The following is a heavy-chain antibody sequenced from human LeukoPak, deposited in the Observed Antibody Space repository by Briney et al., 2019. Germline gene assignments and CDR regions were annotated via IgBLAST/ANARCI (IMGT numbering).Heavy chain of an antibody. D-gene: IGHD6-13*01. CDR3: ARAGSSSWYGDY. V-gene: IGHV4-38-2*01. CDR2: IYHSGST. Sequence: PSETLSLTCAVSGDSISSGYYWGWIRQPPGKGLEWIGSIYHSGSTYYNPSLKSRVTISVDTSKNQFSLKLSSVTAADTAVYYCARAGSSSWYGDYWGQGTLVTVSS. CDR1: GDSISSGYY. J-gene: IGHJ4*02.